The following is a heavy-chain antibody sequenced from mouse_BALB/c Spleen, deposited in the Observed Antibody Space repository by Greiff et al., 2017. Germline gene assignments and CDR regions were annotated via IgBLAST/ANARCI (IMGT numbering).Heavy chain of an antibody. CDR1: GFNIKDTY. J-gene: IGHJ1*01. Sequence: VQLKQSGAELVKPGASVKLSCTASGFNIKDTYMHWVKQRPEQGLEWIGRIDPANGNTKYDPKFQGKATITADTSSNTAYLQLSSLTSEDTAVYYCARWYYGSSYYFDVWGAGTTVTVSS. V-gene: IGHV14-3*02. CDR2: IDPANGNT. CDR3: ARWYYGSSYYFDV. D-gene: IGHD1-1*01.